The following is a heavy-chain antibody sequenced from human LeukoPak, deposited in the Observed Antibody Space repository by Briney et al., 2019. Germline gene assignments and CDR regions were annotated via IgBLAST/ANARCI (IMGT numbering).Heavy chain of an antibody. CDR3: ARADYYDSSGYNDY. D-gene: IGHD3-22*01. CDR1: GFTVSSNY. J-gene: IGHJ4*02. Sequence: GGSLRLSCAASGFTVSSNYMSWVRQAPGKGLEWVSVIYSGGNTYYADSVKGLFTISRDNSKNTLYLQMTSLRAEDTAVYYCARADYYDSSGYNDYWGQGTLVSVSS. CDR2: IYSGGNT. V-gene: IGHV3-53*01.